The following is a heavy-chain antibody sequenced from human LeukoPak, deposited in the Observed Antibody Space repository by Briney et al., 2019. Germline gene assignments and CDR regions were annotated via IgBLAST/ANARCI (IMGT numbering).Heavy chain of an antibody. D-gene: IGHD4-23*01. Sequence: PGGSLRLSCAASGFTFTNYAMSWVRQAPGKGLEWVSGMSGRVVSTYYADSVKGRFTISSDNSKNTLYLQMNSLRAEDTAIYYCAKDCNGGNCYIDYWGQGTLVTVAS. V-gene: IGHV3-23*01. J-gene: IGHJ4*02. CDR3: AKDCNGGNCYIDY. CDR2: MSGRVVST. CDR1: GFTFTNYA.